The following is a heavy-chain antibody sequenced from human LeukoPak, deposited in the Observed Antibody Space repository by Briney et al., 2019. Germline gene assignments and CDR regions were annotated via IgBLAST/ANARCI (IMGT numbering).Heavy chain of an antibody. CDR3: AREHVHGDYGPLDY. J-gene: IGHJ4*02. CDR2: INPNSGGT. V-gene: IGHV1-2*02. CDR1: GYTFTGYY. D-gene: IGHD4-17*01. Sequence: ASVKVSCKASGYTFTGYYIHWVRQAPGQGLDWMGWINPNSGGTNYAQKFQGRVTMTRDTSISTAYMELSRLRSDDTAVYYCAREHVHGDYGPLDYWGQGTLVTVSS.